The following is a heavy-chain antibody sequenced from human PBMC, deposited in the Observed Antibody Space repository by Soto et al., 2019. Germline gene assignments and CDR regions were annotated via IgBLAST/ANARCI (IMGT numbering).Heavy chain of an antibody. CDR3: ARSSKQIFGVVTGPYYYYYGMDV. Sequence: SVKVSCKASGGTFSSYAISWVRQAPVQGLEWMGGIIPIFGTANYAQKFQGRVTITADESTSIAYMELSSLRSEDTAVYYCARSSKQIFGVVTGPYYYYYGMDVWGQGTTVTVSS. CDR1: GGTFSSYA. V-gene: IGHV1-69*13. D-gene: IGHD3-3*01. J-gene: IGHJ6*02. CDR2: IIPIFGTA.